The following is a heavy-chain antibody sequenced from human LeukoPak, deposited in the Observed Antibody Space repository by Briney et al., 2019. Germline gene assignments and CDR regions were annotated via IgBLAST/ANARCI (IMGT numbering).Heavy chain of an antibody. J-gene: IGHJ4*02. CDR1: GFTFNSYA. D-gene: IGHD6-6*01. CDR2: ISPTGSTT. V-gene: IGHV3-74*01. Sequence: GGSLRLSCAASGFTFNSYAMSWARQLPGKGLVWVSRISPTGSTTSYADSVKGRFTVSRDNAKNTLYLQVNNLRAGDTAVYYCARGPNSNWSGLDFWGQGTLLTVSS. CDR3: ARGPNSNWSGLDF.